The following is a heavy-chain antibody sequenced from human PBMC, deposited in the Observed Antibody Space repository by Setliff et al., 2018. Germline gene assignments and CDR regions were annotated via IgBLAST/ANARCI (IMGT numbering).Heavy chain of an antibody. J-gene: IGHJ4*02. CDR1: GYSISSGYI. D-gene: IGHD2-21*02. CDR2: IGHTGSI. Sequence: PSETLSLTCTVSGYSISSGYIWGWIRQPPGKGLEGVGNIGHTGSINYNPSLKSRLTISRDTAKNQVSLKLNSVTATDTAVYYCARDLGHGGDSDYWGQGTLVTVSS. V-gene: IGHV4-38-2*02. CDR3: ARDLGHGGDSDY.